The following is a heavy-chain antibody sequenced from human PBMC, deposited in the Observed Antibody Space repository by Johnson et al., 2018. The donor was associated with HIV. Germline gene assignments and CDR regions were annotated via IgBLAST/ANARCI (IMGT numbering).Heavy chain of an antibody. CDR1: GFTFSDYY. CDR3: AKDQWSSSWTNDAFDI. CDR2: ISSSGSTI. Sequence: QVQLVESGGGLVKPGGSLRLSCAAYGFTFSDYYMSWIRQAPGKGLEWVSYISSSGSTIYYADSVKGRFTISRDNAKNSLYLQMNSLRAEDTAVYYCAKDQWSSSWTNDAFDIWGQGTMVTVSS. V-gene: IGHV3-11*04. J-gene: IGHJ3*02. D-gene: IGHD6-13*01.